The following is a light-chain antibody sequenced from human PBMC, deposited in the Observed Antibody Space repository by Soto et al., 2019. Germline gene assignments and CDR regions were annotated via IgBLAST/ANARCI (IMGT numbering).Light chain of an antibody. CDR1: SSDVGGYNY. Sequence: QSALTQPRSVSGSPGKSVTISCTGTSSDVGGYNYVSWYQQHPGKAPKLMIYDVSKRPSGVPDRFSGSKSGNTASLTISGLQAEDEADYYCYSYAGSYTLRVFGGGTKLTVL. CDR2: DVS. V-gene: IGLV2-11*01. CDR3: YSYAGSYTLRV. J-gene: IGLJ2*01.